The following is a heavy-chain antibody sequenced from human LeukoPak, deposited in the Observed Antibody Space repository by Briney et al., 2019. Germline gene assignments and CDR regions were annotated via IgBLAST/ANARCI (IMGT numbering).Heavy chain of an antibody. Sequence: GGSLRLSCAVSGFSFSNAWMNWVRQAPGKGRECVGRIKSVRDGETTDYAAPVKGRFIISRDDSRSTLYLQMHSLRTEDTAVYYCTTLWLGPEFWGQGTLVTVSS. D-gene: IGHD3-10*01. CDR2: IKSVRDGETT. V-gene: IGHV3-15*01. J-gene: IGHJ4*02. CDR3: TTLWLGPEF. CDR1: GFSFSNAW.